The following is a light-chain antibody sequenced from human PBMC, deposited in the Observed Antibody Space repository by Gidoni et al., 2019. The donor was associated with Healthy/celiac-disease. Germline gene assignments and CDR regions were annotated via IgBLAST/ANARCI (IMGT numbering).Light chain of an antibody. CDR3: QQYYSTPRT. J-gene: IGKJ4*01. CDR1: QSVLYSSNNKYY. Sequence: DIVMTQSPDYLAVSLGERATINCKSSQSVLYSSNNKYYLAWYQQKPGQPPKLLIYWASTRESGVPDRFSGSGSGTDFTLTISSLQAEDVAVYYCQQYYSTPRTFGGGTKVEIK. CDR2: WAS. V-gene: IGKV4-1*01.